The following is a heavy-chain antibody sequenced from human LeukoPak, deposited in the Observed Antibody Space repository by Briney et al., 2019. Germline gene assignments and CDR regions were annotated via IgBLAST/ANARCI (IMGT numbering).Heavy chain of an antibody. V-gene: IGHV3-48*03. J-gene: IGHJ4*02. D-gene: IGHD1-1*01. CDR2: IDSSGSTV. CDR1: GFTFSSYE. CDR3: VTEWLERFTHFDY. Sequence: GGSLRLSCAASGFTFSSYEMNWVRQAAGKGLAWISFIDSSGSTVFYADSVKDRFTISRDNAKNSLYLQMNSLRAEDTAVYYCVTEWLERFTHFDYWGRGTLVTVSS.